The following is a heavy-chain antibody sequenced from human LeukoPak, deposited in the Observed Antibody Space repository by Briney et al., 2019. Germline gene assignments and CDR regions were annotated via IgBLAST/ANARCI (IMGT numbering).Heavy chain of an antibody. Sequence: GESLKISCKGSGYSFSSHWIAWVRQMPGKGLEWMGMIYPGDSDTRYSPSFRGQVTISGDKSISTAYLQWSSLKASDTAMYYCARQRERGYSYVDWGQGTLVTVSS. CDR2: IYPGDSDT. CDR3: ARQRERGYSYVD. V-gene: IGHV5-51*01. CDR1: GYSFSSHW. J-gene: IGHJ4*02. D-gene: IGHD5-18*01.